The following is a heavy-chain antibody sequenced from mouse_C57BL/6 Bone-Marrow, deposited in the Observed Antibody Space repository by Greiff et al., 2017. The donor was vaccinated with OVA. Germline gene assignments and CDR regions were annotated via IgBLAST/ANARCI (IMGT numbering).Heavy chain of an antibody. CDR1: GFSFNTYA. J-gene: IGHJ3*01. CDR3: VGFWFAY. CDR2: IRSKSNNYAT. V-gene: IGHV10-1*01. Sequence: EVTLVESGGGLVQPKGSLKLSCAASGFSFNTYALNWVRQAPGKGLEWVARIRSKSNNYATYYADSVKDRFTISRDDSERMLYLQMNNLKTEDTAMYYCVGFWFAYWGQGTLVTVSA.